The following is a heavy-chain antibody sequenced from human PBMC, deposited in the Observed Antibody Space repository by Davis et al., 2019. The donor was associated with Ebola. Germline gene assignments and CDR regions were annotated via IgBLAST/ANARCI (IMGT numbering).Heavy chain of an antibody. CDR3: ARELGGSYNFDY. CDR1: GYTFTSYD. CDR2: SPPSGSA. D-gene: IGHD1-26*01. V-gene: IGHV1-46*01. J-gene: IGHJ4*02. Sequence: ASVKVSCKASGYTFTSYDINWVRQAPGQGLEWVGISPPSGSASYAQKFQGRVTMTRDTSTGTVYMEVSSLTSEDTAVYYCARELGGSYNFDYWGQGSLVTVSS.